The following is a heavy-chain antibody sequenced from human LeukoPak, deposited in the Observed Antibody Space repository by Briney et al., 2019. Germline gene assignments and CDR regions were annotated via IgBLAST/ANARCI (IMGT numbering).Heavy chain of an antibody. CDR2: ISSNGGST. Sequence: PGGSLRLSCSASGFTFSSYAMHWVREAPGKGLENVTAISSNGGSTYYAESVKRRFTISRDDSKNTQYLQISSLRAEDTAVYYCVKDLREGAFDIWGQGTMVTVSS. V-gene: IGHV3-64D*09. CDR3: VKDLREGAFDI. J-gene: IGHJ3*02. CDR1: GFTFSSYA.